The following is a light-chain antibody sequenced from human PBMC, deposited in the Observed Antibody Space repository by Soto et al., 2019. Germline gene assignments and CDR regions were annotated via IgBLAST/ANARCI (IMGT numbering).Light chain of an antibody. CDR2: GAS. Sequence: EVVMTQSPATLSVSPGERATLSCRASQSVSSKLAWYQQKPGQAPRLLIYGASTRATGVPVRFTGSGSGTEFTLTISRLQSEYFAVYYCQQYNNWPPWTFGQGTKVQIK. J-gene: IGKJ1*01. V-gene: IGKV3-15*01. CDR1: QSVSSK. CDR3: QQYNNWPPWT.